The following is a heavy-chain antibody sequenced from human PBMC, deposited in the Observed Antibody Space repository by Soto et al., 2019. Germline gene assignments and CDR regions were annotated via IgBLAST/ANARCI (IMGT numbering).Heavy chain of an antibody. D-gene: IGHD6-13*01. CDR3: VKGAPAGKGNWFAS. J-gene: IGHJ5*01. V-gene: IGHV3-43D*04. Sequence: PGGSLRLSCAASGFTFDDYALHWVRQAPGKGLEWVSFITWNGDSTYYANSVKGRVTISRDNSKNSLYLQMNSLRAEDTAFYYCVKGAPAGKGNWFASWGQGTLVTVSS. CDR2: ITWNGDST. CDR1: GFTFDDYA.